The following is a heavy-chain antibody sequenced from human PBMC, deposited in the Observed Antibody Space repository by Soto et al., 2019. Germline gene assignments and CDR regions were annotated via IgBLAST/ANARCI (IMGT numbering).Heavy chain of an antibody. CDR2: ISAYNGNT. D-gene: IGHD1-1*01. Sequence: ASVKVSCKASGYTFISYGISWVRQAPGQGLEWMGWISAYNGNTNYAQKLQGRATMTTDTSTSTAYMELRSLRSDDTAVYYCARYNWNDDYYYYYMDVWGKGTPVTVPS. CDR1: GYTFISYG. CDR3: ARYNWNDDYYYYYMDV. J-gene: IGHJ6*03. V-gene: IGHV1-18*01.